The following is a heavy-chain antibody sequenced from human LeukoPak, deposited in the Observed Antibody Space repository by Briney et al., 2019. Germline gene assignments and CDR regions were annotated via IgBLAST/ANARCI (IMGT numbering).Heavy chain of an antibody. V-gene: IGHV5-51*01. CDR2: IYPGDSDT. Sequence: GESLKISCKGFGYRFTDYWIGWVRQVPGEGLEWMGIIYPGDSDTRYSPSLQGQVTISADKSISTAYLQWSSLKASDTAIFYCARSSAPGIAVSPFDFWGQGTLVTVSS. CDR3: ARSSAPGIAVSPFDF. J-gene: IGHJ4*02. CDR1: GYRFTDYW. D-gene: IGHD6-19*01.